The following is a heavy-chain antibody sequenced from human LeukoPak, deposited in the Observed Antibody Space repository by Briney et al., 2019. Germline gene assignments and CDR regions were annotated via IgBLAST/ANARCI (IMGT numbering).Heavy chain of an antibody. D-gene: IGHD3-16*01. CDR1: GGTFSSYA. J-gene: IGHJ6*02. Sequence: SVKVSCKASGGTFSSYAISWVRQAPEQGLEWMGGIIPIFGTANYAQKFQGRVTITADESTSTAYMELSSLRSEDTAVYYCARDLDYYYGMDVWGQGTTVTVSS. CDR2: IIPIFGTA. V-gene: IGHV1-69*13. CDR3: ARDLDYYYGMDV.